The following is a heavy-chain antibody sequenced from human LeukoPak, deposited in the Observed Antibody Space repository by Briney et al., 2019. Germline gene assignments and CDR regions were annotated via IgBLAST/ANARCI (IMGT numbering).Heavy chain of an antibody. CDR1: GFTVSNNY. J-gene: IGHJ3*02. V-gene: IGHV3-53*01. CDR3: ARGYGSGSLRHAFDI. CDR2: IYSGGGT. D-gene: IGHD3-10*01. Sequence: GGSLRLSCAASGFTVSNNYMSWVRQAPGKGLEWVSIIYSGGGTYYADSVKGRFTISRDNSKNTLYLQMNSLRAEDTAIYYCARGYGSGSLRHAFDIWGQGTMVTVSS.